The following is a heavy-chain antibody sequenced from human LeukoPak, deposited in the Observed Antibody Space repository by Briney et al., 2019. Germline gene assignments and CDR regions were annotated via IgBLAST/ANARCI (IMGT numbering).Heavy chain of an antibody. Sequence: GGSLRLSCAASGLTFSSYEMNWVRQAPGKGVEWVSYISSSGSSIYYADSVKGRFTISRDNAKKSLYLQMHSLRAEDTAVYYCARDSHKFDSSGYYPDAFDIWGQGTMVTVSS. CDR2: ISSSGSSI. D-gene: IGHD3-22*01. V-gene: IGHV3-48*03. J-gene: IGHJ3*02. CDR3: ARDSHKFDSSGYYPDAFDI. CDR1: GLTFSSYE.